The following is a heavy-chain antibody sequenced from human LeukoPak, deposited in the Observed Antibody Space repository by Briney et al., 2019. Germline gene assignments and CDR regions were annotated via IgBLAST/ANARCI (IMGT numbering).Heavy chain of an antibody. CDR2: INHSGST. CDR3: ARGNYVDWFDP. V-gene: IGHV4-59*01. D-gene: IGHD1-7*01. Sequence: SETLSLTCTVSGGSISSSYWSWIRQPPGKGLEWIGEINHSGSTNYNPSLKSRVTISVDTSKNQFSLKLSSVTAADTAVYYCARGNYVDWFDPWGQGTQVTVSS. J-gene: IGHJ5*02. CDR1: GGSISSSY.